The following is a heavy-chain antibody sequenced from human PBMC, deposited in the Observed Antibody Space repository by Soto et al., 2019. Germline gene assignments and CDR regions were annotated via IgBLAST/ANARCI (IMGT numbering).Heavy chain of an antibody. CDR2: IYYSGST. Sequence: QLQLQESGPGLVKPSETLSLTCTVSGGSISSSSYYWGWIRQPPGKGLEWIGSIYYSGSTYYNPSLKSRVTISVDTSKNQFSLKLSSVTAADTAVYYCARHCSSTSCYTQKSYNWFDPWGQGTLVTVSS. CDR3: ARHCSSTSCYTQKSYNWFDP. J-gene: IGHJ5*02. V-gene: IGHV4-39*01. D-gene: IGHD2-2*02. CDR1: GGSISSSSYY.